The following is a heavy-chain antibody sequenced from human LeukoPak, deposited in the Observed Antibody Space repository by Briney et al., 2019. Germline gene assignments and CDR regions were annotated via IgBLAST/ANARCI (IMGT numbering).Heavy chain of an antibody. CDR2: IYSSGTI. D-gene: IGHD3-10*01. CDR3: TRDSGTTGEVKFDP. CDR1: GGSISSSNW. J-gene: IGHJ5*02. Sequence: SGTLSLTCAVSGGSISSSNWWSWVRQPPGKGLEWIGEIYSSGTITYNPSLQSRVTMSVDTSKNEFSLKMSSVTAADTAVYYCTRDSGTTGEVKFDPWGQGTLVAVSS. V-gene: IGHV4-4*02.